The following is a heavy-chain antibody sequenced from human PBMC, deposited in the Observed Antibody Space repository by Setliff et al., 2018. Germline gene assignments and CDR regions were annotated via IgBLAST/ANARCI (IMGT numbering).Heavy chain of an antibody. J-gene: IGHJ6*03. V-gene: IGHV4-39*01. CDR2: ISYSGST. D-gene: IGHD3-10*01. CDR3: ARHKSNGSGTYPSLYIDV. Sequence: ASETLSLTCRVSGGSISRGNYYWGLNRQPPGKGLEWVATISYSGSTYSNPSLKSRLIISVDAPDNQFSVKLSSVTAADTAVYYCARHKSNGSGTYPSLYIDVSGKGIMVTFSS. CDR1: GGSISRGNYY.